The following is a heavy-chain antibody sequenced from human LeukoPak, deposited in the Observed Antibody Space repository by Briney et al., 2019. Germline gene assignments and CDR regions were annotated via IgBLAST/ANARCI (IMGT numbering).Heavy chain of an antibody. D-gene: IGHD2-8*02. Sequence: GGSLRLFCAASGFTFSSYAMHWVRQAPGKGLEWVTVISYHARDQFYADSVKGRFTVSRDNSKNTLYLQMNSLRAEDSAVYYCAAQPCSGGVCYLDYWGQGTLVTVSS. CDR1: GFTFSSYA. J-gene: IGHJ4*02. V-gene: IGHV3-30*04. CDR3: AAQPCSGGVCYLDY. CDR2: ISYHARDQ.